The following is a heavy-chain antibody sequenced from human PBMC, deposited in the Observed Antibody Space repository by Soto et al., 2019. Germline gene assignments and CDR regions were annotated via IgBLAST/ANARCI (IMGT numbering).Heavy chain of an antibody. V-gene: IGHV3-74*01. J-gene: IGHJ4*02. Sequence: PGGPLRLSCAASEFNFSSNWIHWVRQIPGKGLVWVSRINTDGSATNYADSVKGRFTTYRDNAKNMLYLQMNSLRLEDTAVYYCARDGEGYWGQGALVTVSS. CDR1: EFNFSSNW. CDR3: ARDGEGY. D-gene: IGHD2-21*01. CDR2: INTDGSAT.